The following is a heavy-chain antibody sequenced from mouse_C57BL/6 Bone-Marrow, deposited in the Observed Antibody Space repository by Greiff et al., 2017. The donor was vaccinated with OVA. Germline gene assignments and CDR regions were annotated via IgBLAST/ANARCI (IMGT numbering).Heavy chain of an antibody. V-gene: IGHV1-82*01. J-gene: IGHJ2*01. CDR3: ARRHYYGSSPFDY. CDR1: GYAFSSSW. CDR2: IYPGDGDT. Sequence: QVQLQQSGPELVKPGASVKISCKASGYAFSSSWMNWVKQRPGKGLEWIGRIYPGDGDTNYNGKFKGKATLTADKSSSTAYMQLSSLTSEDSAVYFCARRHYYGSSPFDYWGQGTTLTVSS. D-gene: IGHD1-1*01.